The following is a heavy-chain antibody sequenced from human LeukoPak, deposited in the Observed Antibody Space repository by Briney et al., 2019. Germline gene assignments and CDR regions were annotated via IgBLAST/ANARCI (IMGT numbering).Heavy chain of an antibody. CDR1: GFTFSRYS. J-gene: IGHJ3*02. CDR3: ARDSDWDDAFDI. V-gene: IGHV3-21*01. D-gene: IGHD3-9*01. Sequence: GGSLRLSCAPSGFTFSRYSMNWVRQAPGKGLEWVSSISSSSSYIYYADSVKGRFTISRDNAKNSLYLQMNSLRAEDTAVYYCARDSDWDDAFDIWGQGTMVTVSS. CDR2: ISSSSSYI.